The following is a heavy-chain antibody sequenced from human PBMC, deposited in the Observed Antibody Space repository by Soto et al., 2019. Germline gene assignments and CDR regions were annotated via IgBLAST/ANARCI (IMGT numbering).Heavy chain of an antibody. CDR2: ISAYNGNT. D-gene: IGHD1-7*01. Sequence: ASVKVSCKASGYTLTSYGISWVRQAPGQGLEWMGWISAYNGNTNYAQKLQGRVTMTTDTSTSTAYMELRSLRSDDTAVYYCARDITGTTTPVLFDYWGQGTLVTVSS. J-gene: IGHJ4*02. CDR3: ARDITGTTTPVLFDY. CDR1: GYTLTSYG. V-gene: IGHV1-18*01.